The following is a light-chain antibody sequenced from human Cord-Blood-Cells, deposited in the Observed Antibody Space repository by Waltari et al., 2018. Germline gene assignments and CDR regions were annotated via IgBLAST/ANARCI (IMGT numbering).Light chain of an antibody. Sequence: QSVLTQPPSVSGAPGQRVTISCTGSSPNIGAGYDVHWYQHLPGTAPKLLIYGNSNRPSGVPDRFSGSKSGTSASLAITGLQAEDEADYYCQSYDSSLTVFGGGTKLTVL. J-gene: IGLJ2*01. CDR2: GNS. CDR1: SPNIGAGYD. V-gene: IGLV1-40*01. CDR3: QSYDSSLTV.